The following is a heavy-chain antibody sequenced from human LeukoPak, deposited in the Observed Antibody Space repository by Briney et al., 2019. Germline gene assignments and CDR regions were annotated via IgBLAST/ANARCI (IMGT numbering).Heavy chain of an antibody. Sequence: SETLSLTCTVSGGSISSSTYHWGWIRQPPGTGLEWIGSIHYSGSTYHNSALRSRVIISVDTSKNQFSLKLSSVTAADTAVYYCARKQQLVQSPVFDYWGQGTLVTVSS. CDR1: GGSISSSTYH. D-gene: IGHD6-13*01. CDR2: IHYSGST. V-gene: IGHV4-39*01. J-gene: IGHJ4*02. CDR3: ARKQQLVQSPVFDY.